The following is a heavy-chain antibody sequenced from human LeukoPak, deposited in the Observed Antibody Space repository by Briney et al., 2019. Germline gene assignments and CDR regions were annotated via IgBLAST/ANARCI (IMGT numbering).Heavy chain of an antibody. V-gene: IGHV4-59*01. Sequence: SETLSLTCTVSGGSISSYYWSWIRQPPGKGLEWIGYIYYSGSTNYNPSLKSRVTISVDTSKNQFSLKLSSVSAADTAVYYCAREVVVPAAGDYYYYMDVWGKGTTVTVSS. CDR2: IYYSGST. CDR3: AREVVVPAAGDYYYYMDV. D-gene: IGHD2-2*01. J-gene: IGHJ6*03. CDR1: GGSISSYY.